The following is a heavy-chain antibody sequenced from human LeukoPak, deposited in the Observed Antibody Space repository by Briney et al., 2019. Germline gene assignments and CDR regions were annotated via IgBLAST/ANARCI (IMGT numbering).Heavy chain of an antibody. J-gene: IGHJ4*02. V-gene: IGHV3-21*01. CDR1: GFTFSSYS. Sequence: GGSLRLSCAASGFTFSSYSMNWVRQASGKGLEWVSSISSSSSYIYYAVSVKGRFTISRDNAKNSLYLQMNSLRAEDTAVYYCARGGLGDYWGQGTLVTVSS. D-gene: IGHD3-10*01. CDR3: ARGGLGDY. CDR2: ISSSSSYI.